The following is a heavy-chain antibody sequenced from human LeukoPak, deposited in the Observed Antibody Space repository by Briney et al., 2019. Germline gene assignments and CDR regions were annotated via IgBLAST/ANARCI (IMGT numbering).Heavy chain of an antibody. V-gene: IGHV3-21*01. J-gene: IGHJ5*02. CDR1: GFTFSSYS. CDR2: ISSSSSYI. D-gene: IGHD5-12*01. Sequence: PGGSLRLSCAASGFTFSSYSMNWVRQAPGKGLEWVSSISSSSSYIYYADSVKGRFTISRDNAKNSLYLQMNSLRAEDTAVYYCAREEAGGYDRNWFDPWGQGTLVTVSS. CDR3: AREEAGGYDRNWFDP.